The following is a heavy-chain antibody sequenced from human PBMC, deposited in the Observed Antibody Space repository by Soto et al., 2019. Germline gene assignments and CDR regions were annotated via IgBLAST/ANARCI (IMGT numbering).Heavy chain of an antibody. Sequence: SETQSLTCTVSGGSISSGGYYWSWIRQHPGKGLEWIGYIYYSGSTYYNPSLKSRVTISVDTSKNQFSLKLSSVTAADTAVYYCARDHYDGYFDYWGQGTLVTVS. CDR3: ARDHYDGYFDY. J-gene: IGHJ4*02. D-gene: IGHD3-22*01. CDR1: GGSISSGGYY. V-gene: IGHV4-31*02. CDR2: IYYSGST.